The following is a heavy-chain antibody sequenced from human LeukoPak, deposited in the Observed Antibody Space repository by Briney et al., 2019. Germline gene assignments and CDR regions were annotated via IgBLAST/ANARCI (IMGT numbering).Heavy chain of an antibody. CDR1: GGSLTRYH. J-gene: IGHJ3*02. CDR3: ATRGVGATSWDAFDI. Sequence: SETLSLTCTVSGGSLTRYHWGWIRQPPGKGLEWIGYINYSGSTNYSPSLESRVTISLDTSKNQFSLQLSSVTAADTAVYYCATRGVGATSWDAFDIWGQGTLVTVSS. D-gene: IGHD1-26*01. V-gene: IGHV4-59*08. CDR2: INYSGST.